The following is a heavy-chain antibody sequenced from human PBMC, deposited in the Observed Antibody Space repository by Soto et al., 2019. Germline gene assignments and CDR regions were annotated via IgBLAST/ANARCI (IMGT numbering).Heavy chain of an antibody. D-gene: IGHD6-6*01. Sequence: GGSLRLSCAASGFTFSSYSMNWVRQAPGKGLEWVSYISSSSSTIYYADSVKGRFTISRDNAKNSLYLQMNSLRAEDTAVYYCARDLGTARRRFDYWGQGTLVTVSS. CDR1: GFTFSSYS. CDR2: ISSSSSTI. J-gene: IGHJ4*02. V-gene: IGHV3-48*01. CDR3: ARDLGTARRRFDY.